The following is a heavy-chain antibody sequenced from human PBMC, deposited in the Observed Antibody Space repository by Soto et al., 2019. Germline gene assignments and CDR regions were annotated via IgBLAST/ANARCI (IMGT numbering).Heavy chain of an antibody. CDR3: AREQLELRNYYYGMDV. V-gene: IGHV4-4*07. CDR1: GGSISSYY. D-gene: IGHD1-7*01. CDR2: IYTSGST. Sequence: SETLSLTCTVSGGSISSYYWSWIRQPAGKGLEWIGRIYTSGSTNYNPSLKSRVTMSVDTSKNQFSLKLSSVTAADTAVYYCAREQLELRNYYYGMDVWGQGTTVTV. J-gene: IGHJ6*02.